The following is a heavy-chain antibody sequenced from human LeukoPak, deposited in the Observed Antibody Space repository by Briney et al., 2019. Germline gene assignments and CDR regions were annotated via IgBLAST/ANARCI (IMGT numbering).Heavy chain of an antibody. V-gene: IGHV4-34*01. D-gene: IGHD3-22*01. Sequence: SETLSLTCAVYGGSFSGYYWSWIRQPPGKGLEWIGEINHSGSTNYNPSLKSRVTISVDTSKNQFSLKLSSVTAADTAVYYCARDRELTYYYDSSGCDYWGQGTLVTVSS. J-gene: IGHJ4*02. CDR3: ARDRELTYYYDSSGCDY. CDR2: INHSGST. CDR1: GGSFSGYY.